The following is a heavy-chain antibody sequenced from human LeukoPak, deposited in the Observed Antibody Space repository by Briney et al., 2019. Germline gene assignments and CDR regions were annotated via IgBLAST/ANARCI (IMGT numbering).Heavy chain of an antibody. CDR1: GFSFTNYA. Sequence: GGSLRLSCAASGFSFTNYAMTWVRQAPGEGLEWGSTLSHSGGVTFYANSVKGRFTISRDNSQNTLYLQMNSLRAEDTAIYYCAKQGKIVVEAAASVNWFDPWGQGTLVTVSS. V-gene: IGHV3-23*01. CDR2: LSHSGGVT. J-gene: IGHJ5*02. CDR3: AKQGKIVVEAAASVNWFDP. D-gene: IGHD2-15*01.